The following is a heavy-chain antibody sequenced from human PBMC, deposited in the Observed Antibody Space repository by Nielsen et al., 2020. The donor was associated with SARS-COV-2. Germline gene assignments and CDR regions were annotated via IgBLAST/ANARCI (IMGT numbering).Heavy chain of an antibody. D-gene: IGHD3-10*01. Sequence: ASVKVSCKTSGYTFISYDINWVRQATGQGLEWMGWMNPKSGNTGYAQKFQGRVTMTRNTSISTAYMELSSLRSEDTAVYYCARVIMVRGVPRVYYFDNWGQGTLVTVSS. V-gene: IGHV1-8*01. CDR2: MNPKSGNT. CDR3: ARVIMVRGVPRVYYFDN. J-gene: IGHJ4*02. CDR1: GYTFISYD.